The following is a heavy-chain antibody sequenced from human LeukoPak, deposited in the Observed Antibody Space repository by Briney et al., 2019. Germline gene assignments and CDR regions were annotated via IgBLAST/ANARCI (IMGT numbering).Heavy chain of an antibody. D-gene: IGHD3-3*01. J-gene: IGHJ3*02. V-gene: IGHV1-18*01. CDR2: ISAYNGNT. CDR3: ARDRGLISDFRRVFVI. Sequence: ASVKVSCKASGYTFTSYGISWVRQAPGQGLEWMGWISAYNGNTKYAQKLQGRVTMTTGTSTSTVYMELRSLRSDDTAVYYCARDRGLISDFRRVFVIWAKGKMVTVFS. CDR1: GYTFTSYG.